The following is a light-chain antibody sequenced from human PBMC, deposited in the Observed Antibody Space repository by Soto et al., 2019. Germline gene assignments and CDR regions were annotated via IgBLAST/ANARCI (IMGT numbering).Light chain of an antibody. CDR3: QQSFRSPIT. Sequence: EIVLTQSPAALSAFPGDRVTLSCRASQALNTRLAWYQHKPGQAPRLLIYLTSNRAAGVPARFSGSGSGTEFTLTISSLQSEDFATYYCQQSFRSPITFGQGTRLEIK. CDR1: QALNTR. CDR2: LTS. V-gene: IGKV3D-15*01. J-gene: IGKJ5*01.